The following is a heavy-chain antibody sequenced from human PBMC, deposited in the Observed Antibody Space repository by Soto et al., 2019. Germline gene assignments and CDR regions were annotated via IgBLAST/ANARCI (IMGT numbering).Heavy chain of an antibody. CDR3: ARTTSNMITFGGVIAH. CDR2: ISAYNGNT. CDR1: GYTFTSYG. V-gene: IGHV1-18*01. Sequence: ASVKVSCKASGYTFTSYGISWVRQAPGQGLEWMGWISAYNGNTNYAQKLQGRVTMTTDTSTSTAYMELRSLRSDDTAVYYCARTTSNMITFGGVIAHWGQGTLVTVSS. J-gene: IGHJ4*02. D-gene: IGHD3-16*02.